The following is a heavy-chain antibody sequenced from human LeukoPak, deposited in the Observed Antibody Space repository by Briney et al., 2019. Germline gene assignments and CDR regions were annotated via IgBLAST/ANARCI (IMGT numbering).Heavy chain of an antibody. CDR1: GGSISSSSYF. CDR2: INYSGST. CDR3: ARVTIFSGYYDYYYMDV. D-gene: IGHD1-26*01. V-gene: IGHV4-39*07. J-gene: IGHJ6*03. Sequence: PSETLSLTCTVSGGSISSSSYFWGWIRQPPGKGLEWIGTINYSGSTYYNPSLKSRVTISVDTSKNQFSLKLSSVTAADTAVYYCARVTIFSGYYDYYYMDVWGKGTTVTVSS.